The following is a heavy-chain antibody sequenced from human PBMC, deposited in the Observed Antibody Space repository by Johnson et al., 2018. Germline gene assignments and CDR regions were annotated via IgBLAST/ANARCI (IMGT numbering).Heavy chain of an antibody. CDR3: AKVSHLYYYYYYMDV. J-gene: IGHJ6*03. V-gene: IGHV3-30*18. Sequence: QVQLVESGGGVVQXGRSLRLXCAASGFTFSSYGMHWVRQAPGKGLEWVAVISYDGSNKYYADSVKGRFTLSRDNSKNTLYLQMNSLRAEDTAVYYCAKVSHLYYYYYYMDVWGKGTTVTVSS. CDR2: ISYDGSNK. D-gene: IGHD3-3*02. CDR1: GFTFSSYG.